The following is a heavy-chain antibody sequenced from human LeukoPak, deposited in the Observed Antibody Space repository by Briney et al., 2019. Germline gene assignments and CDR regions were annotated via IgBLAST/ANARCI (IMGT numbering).Heavy chain of an antibody. CDR1: GYTFTGYY. CDR3: ARGLRNDHDDY. J-gene: IGHJ4*02. D-gene: IGHD1-1*01. CDR2: INPNSGGT. V-gene: IGHV1-2*02. Sequence: ASVKVSCKASGYTFTGYYMHWVRQAPGQGLEWMGWINPNSGGTNCAQKFQGRVTMTRDTSISTAYMELSRLRSDDTAVYYCARGLRNDHDDYWGQGTLVTVSS.